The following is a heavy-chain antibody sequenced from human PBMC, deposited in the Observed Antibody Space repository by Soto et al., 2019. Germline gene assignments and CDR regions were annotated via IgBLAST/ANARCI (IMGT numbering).Heavy chain of an antibody. Sequence: QVQLVESGGGVVQPGRSLRLSCAASGFTFSSYGMHWVRQAPGKGLEWVAVISYDGSNKYYADSVKGRFTISRDNSKNTLYLPMSSLRAEDTAVYYCAKDRGEMATIEVDYWGQGTLVTVSS. CDR2: ISYDGSNK. CDR3: AKDRGEMATIEVDY. J-gene: IGHJ4*02. CDR1: GFTFSSYG. V-gene: IGHV3-30*18. D-gene: IGHD5-12*01.